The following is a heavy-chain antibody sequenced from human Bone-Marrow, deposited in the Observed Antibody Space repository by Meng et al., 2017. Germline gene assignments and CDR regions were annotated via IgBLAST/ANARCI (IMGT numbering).Heavy chain of an antibody. Sequence: GESLKISCAASGFTFSSYSMNWVRQAPGKGLEWVSSISSSSSYIYYADSVKGRFTISRDNAKNSLYLQMNSLRAEDKAVYYCATRGKTYYGSGRLQNPDYWGQGTLVTVSS. CDR3: ATRGKTYYGSGRLQNPDY. V-gene: IGHV3-21*01. CDR1: GFTFSSYS. D-gene: IGHD3-10*01. CDR2: ISSSSSYI. J-gene: IGHJ4*02.